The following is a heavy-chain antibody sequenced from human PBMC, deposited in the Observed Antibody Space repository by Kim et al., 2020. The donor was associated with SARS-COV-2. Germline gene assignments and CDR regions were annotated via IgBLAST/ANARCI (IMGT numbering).Heavy chain of an antibody. V-gene: IGHV3-23*01. J-gene: IGHJ4*02. CDR2: IGGSGDST. CDR1: GFTFSTYV. D-gene: IGHD2-15*01. CDR3: AKYCGAASCYSGFDY. Sequence: GGSLRLSCAASGFTFSTYVMSWVRRAPGKGLEWVSAIGGSGDSTFYADSVKGRFTISRDNSENTLYLQMNSLRAVDTAVYYCAKYCGAASCYSGFDYWGQGTLVTVSS.